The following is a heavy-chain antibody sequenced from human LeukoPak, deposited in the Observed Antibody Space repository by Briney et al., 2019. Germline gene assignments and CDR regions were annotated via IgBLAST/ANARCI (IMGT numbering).Heavy chain of an antibody. Sequence: GGSLRLSCAASGFTFSNDYMAWVRQAPGRGLEWVSLIYGDGTTFYTDSVKGRFTISRDNFKNTLYLQMSSLRPEDTALYYCARERAGAQSWVALDPWGQGTLVTVSS. V-gene: IGHV3-66*02. CDR2: IYGDGTT. J-gene: IGHJ5*02. D-gene: IGHD3-10*01. CDR1: GFTFSNDY. CDR3: ARERAGAQSWVALDP.